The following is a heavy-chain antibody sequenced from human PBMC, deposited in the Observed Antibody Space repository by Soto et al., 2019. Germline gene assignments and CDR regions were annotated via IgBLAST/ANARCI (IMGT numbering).Heavy chain of an antibody. J-gene: IGHJ6*02. CDR2: IKSKTDGGTT. D-gene: IGHD3-22*01. CDR1: GFTFSNAW. V-gene: IGHV3-15*07. CDR3: TIGGTNWLAYYYGMDV. Sequence: GGSLRLSCAASGFTFSNAWMNWVRQAPGKGLEWVGRIKSKTDGGTTDYAAPVKGRFTISRDDSKNTLYLQMNSLKTEDTAVYYCTIGGTNWLAYYYGMDVWGQGTTVTVSS.